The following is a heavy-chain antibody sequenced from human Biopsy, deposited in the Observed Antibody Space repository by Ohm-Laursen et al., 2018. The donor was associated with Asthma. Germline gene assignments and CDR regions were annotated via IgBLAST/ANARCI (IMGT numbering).Heavy chain of an antibody. D-gene: IGHD1-20*01. J-gene: IGHJ5*02. Sequence: SQTLSLTCPVYGGYLTGPYWNWIRQPPGKGLEWIGEIDQSGYTNYNPSLKSRVTISADTSKNQFHLNLSSVTAADTAVYFCARAAITGIRGWFDPWGQGTQVTVSS. CDR3: ARAAITGIRGWFDP. CDR2: IDQSGYT. CDR1: GGYLTGPY. V-gene: IGHV4-34*01.